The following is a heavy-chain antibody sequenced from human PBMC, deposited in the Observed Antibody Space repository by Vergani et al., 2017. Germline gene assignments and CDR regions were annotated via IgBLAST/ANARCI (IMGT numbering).Heavy chain of an antibody. CDR3: VRPLGAPAVAGTDWFDP. Sequence: QVQLVQSGAEVKKPGASVKVSCKASGYTFTGYYIHWVRQAPGQGLEWMGRINPNSGGTNYAQKFQGRVTMTRDTSISTAYMEMSRLRSDDTAVYYCVRPLGAPAVAGTDWFDPWGQGTQVTVSS. CDR1: GYTFTGYY. V-gene: IGHV1-2*06. J-gene: IGHJ5*02. CDR2: INPNSGGT. D-gene: IGHD6-19*01.